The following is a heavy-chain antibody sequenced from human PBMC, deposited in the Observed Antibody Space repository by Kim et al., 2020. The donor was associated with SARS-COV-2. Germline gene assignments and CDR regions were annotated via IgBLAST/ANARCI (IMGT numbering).Heavy chain of an antibody. V-gene: IGHV7-4-1*02. CDR2: INTNTGST. Sequence: ASVKVSCKASGNTFTGYTLHWVRQAPGQGLEWMGLINTNTGSTTYAQDFQGRFILSMDTSVSTAYLELNSLKSEDTGVYYCASHHSTPSAPLHWVQ. J-gene: IGHJ1*01. CDR3: ASHHSTPSAPLH. D-gene: IGHD6-6*01. CDR1: GNTFTGYT.